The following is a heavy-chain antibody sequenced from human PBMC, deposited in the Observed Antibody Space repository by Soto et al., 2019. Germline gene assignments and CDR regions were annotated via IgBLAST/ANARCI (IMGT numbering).Heavy chain of an antibody. CDR3: AHSGPDDYGDVVAFDI. V-gene: IGHV2-5*02. Sequence: QITLKESGPTLVKPTQTLTLTCTFSGFSLSTSGVGVGWIRQPPGKALEWLALIYWDDDKRYSPSLKSRLTIPKDTSKNQVVLTMTNMDPVDTATYYCAHSGPDDYGDVVAFDIWGQGTMVTVSS. D-gene: IGHD4-17*01. CDR2: IYWDDDK. CDR1: GFSLSTSGVG. J-gene: IGHJ3*02.